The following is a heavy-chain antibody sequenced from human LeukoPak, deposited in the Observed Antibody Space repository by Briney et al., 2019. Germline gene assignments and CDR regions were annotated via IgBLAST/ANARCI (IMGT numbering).Heavy chain of an antibody. CDR1: RFSFSSYA. D-gene: IGHD3-16*01. CDR2: ISASGVRT. CDR3: AKGKVNHDGAFDI. J-gene: IGHJ3*02. V-gene: IGHV3-23*01. Sequence: PGGSLRLSCAASRFSFSSYAMSWVRQAPGKGLEWVSGISASGVRTYYADSVKGRFTISRDNSKKMIYLQMNSLRAEDTALYYCAKGKVNHDGAFDIWGLGTMVIVS.